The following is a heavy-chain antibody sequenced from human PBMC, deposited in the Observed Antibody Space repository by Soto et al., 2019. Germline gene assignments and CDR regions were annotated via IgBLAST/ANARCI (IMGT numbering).Heavy chain of an antibody. D-gene: IGHD2-2*01. V-gene: IGHV3-23*01. Sequence: QPGGSLRLSCAASGITFRTYDMSWVRQAPGKGLEWVSGISGTDGSTSYIDSVKGRFTISRDDSENTLYLQMNSLRAEDTAVYYCAKRACSTASCSYFDYWGQGTLVTVSS. CDR3: AKRACSTASCSYFDY. J-gene: IGHJ4*02. CDR1: GITFRTYD. CDR2: ISGTDGST.